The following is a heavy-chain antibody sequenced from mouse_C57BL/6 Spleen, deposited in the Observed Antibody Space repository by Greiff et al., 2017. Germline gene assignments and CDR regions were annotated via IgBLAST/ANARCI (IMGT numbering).Heavy chain of an antibody. CDR2: IDPSDSET. Sequence: QVQLQQPGAELVRPGSSVKLSCKASGYTFTSYWMHWVKQRPIQGLEWIGNIDPSDSETPYNQKFKDKATLTVDKSSSTAYMQLSSLTSEDSAVYYCAREGYYGINWYFDVWGTGTTVTVSS. D-gene: IGHD1-1*01. CDR3: AREGYYGINWYFDV. J-gene: IGHJ1*03. CDR1: GYTFTSYW. V-gene: IGHV1-52*01.